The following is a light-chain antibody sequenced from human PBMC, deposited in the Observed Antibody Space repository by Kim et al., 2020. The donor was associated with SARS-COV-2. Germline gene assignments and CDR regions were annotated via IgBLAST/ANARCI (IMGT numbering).Light chain of an antibody. CDR2: DAS. Sequence: APLSLRRGQRATVSCRASQSVATYLAWYQQRPGQAPRLLIYDASKRATGIPARFRGSRSGTDFTLTIGTLEPEDSAVYYCQQRGNFGQGTRLEIK. J-gene: IGKJ5*01. CDR3: QQRGN. V-gene: IGKV3-11*01. CDR1: QSVATY.